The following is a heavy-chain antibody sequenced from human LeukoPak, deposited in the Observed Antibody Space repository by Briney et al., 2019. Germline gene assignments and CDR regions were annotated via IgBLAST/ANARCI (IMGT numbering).Heavy chain of an antibody. J-gene: IGHJ4*02. CDR3: ARAARVTGLFYFDY. D-gene: IGHD2-21*02. Sequence: SVKVSFKASGGTFSIYAISWVRQAPGQGLEWMGGIIPIFGTANYAQKFQGRVTITTDESTSTAYMELSSLRSEDTAVYYCARAARVTGLFYFDYWGQGTLVTVSS. CDR2: IIPIFGTA. CDR1: GGTFSIYA. V-gene: IGHV1-69*05.